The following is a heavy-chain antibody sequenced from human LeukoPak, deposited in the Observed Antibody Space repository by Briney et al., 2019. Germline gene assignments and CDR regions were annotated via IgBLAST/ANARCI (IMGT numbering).Heavy chain of an antibody. Sequence: SETLSLTCAVYGGSFSGYYWSWVRQAPGKGLEWIGEINHSGSTNYNPSLKSRVTISVDTSKNQFSLKLSSVTAADTAVYYCARSSDLGNWLDPWGQGTLVTVSS. CDR3: ARSSDLGNWLDP. CDR2: INHSGST. V-gene: IGHV4-34*01. J-gene: IGHJ5*02. CDR1: GGSFSGYY. D-gene: IGHD7-27*01.